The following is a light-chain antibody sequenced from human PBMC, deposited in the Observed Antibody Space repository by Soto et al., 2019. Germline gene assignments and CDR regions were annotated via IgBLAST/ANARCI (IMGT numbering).Light chain of an antibody. Sequence: DLQMTQSPSTLSASVGDRVTITCRASQNINIWLAWYQQKPGTAPKLLIYKASTLESGVPSRFSCNGSGTDFTLTISSLQPDDSATYYCQQYNGLPTWTFGQGTKVEMK. J-gene: IGKJ1*01. CDR2: KAS. V-gene: IGKV1-5*03. CDR1: QNINIW. CDR3: QQYNGLPTWT.